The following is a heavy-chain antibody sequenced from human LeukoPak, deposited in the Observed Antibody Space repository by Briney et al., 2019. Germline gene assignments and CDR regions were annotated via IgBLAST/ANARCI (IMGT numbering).Heavy chain of an antibody. CDR1: GGSFSGYY. V-gene: IGHV3-23*01. Sequence: PSETLSLTCAVYGGSFSGYYWSWVRQAPGKGLEWVSTISGSGGSTYYTDSVKGRFTISRDNSKNTLYLQLSSLSAEDTAVYYCASLTDPFDYWGQGTLVTVSS. D-gene: IGHD3-9*01. CDR2: ISGSGGST. J-gene: IGHJ4*02. CDR3: ASLTDPFDY.